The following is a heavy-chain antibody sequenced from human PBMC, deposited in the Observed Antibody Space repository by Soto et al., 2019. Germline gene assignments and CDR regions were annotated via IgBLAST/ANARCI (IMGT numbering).Heavy chain of an antibody. CDR3: ARDSSITMVRGEYYYYYMDV. Sequence: GLEWMGWISAYNGNTNYAQKLQGRVTMTTDTSTSTAYMELRSLRSDDTAVYYCARDSSITMVRGEYYYYYMDVWGKGTTVTVSS. CDR2: ISAYNGNT. J-gene: IGHJ6*03. V-gene: IGHV1-18*01. D-gene: IGHD3-10*01.